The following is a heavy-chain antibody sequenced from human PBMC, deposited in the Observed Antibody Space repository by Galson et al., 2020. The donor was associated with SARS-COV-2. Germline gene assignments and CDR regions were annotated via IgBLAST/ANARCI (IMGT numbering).Heavy chain of an antibody. D-gene: IGHD5-12*01. CDR1: GYTFTAYY. Sequence: ASVKVSCKTSGYTFTAYYIHWVRQAPGQGLEWMGWINPNSGGTNYAQKFQGWVTMTRDTSISTAYMELSRLKSDDTAVYYCARETEMATFNYFDYWGQGTLVTGSS. CDR3: ARETEMATFNYFDY. J-gene: IGHJ4*02. V-gene: IGHV1-2*04. CDR2: INPNSGGT.